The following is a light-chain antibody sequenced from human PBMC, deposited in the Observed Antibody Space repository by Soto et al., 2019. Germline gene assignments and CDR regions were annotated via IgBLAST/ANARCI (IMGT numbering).Light chain of an antibody. CDR3: QQYNNWPPWT. CDR2: GAS. CDR1: QSVSSN. V-gene: IGKV3-15*01. J-gene: IGKJ1*01. Sequence: EIVMTQSPATLSVSPGERATLSCRASQSVSSNLAWYQQKPGQAPRLLIYGASTRATGIPARFSGSGSGTEFTLTISMVQSEDFAVYYCQQYNNWPPWTFGQGTKVEIK.